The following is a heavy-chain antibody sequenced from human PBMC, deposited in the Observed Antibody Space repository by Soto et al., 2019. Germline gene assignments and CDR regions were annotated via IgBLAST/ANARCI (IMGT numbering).Heavy chain of an antibody. D-gene: IGHD3-10*01. CDR1: GGSISSYY. J-gene: IGHJ3*02. Sequence: QVQLQESGPGLVKPSETLSLTCTVSGGSISSYYWSWIRQPPGKGLEWIGYIYYSGSTNYNPSLXSXVXIXXDTSKNPFSLKLSSVTAADTAVYYCARVWGGAFDIWGQGTMVTVSS. CDR3: ARVWGGAFDI. V-gene: IGHV4-59*01. CDR2: IYYSGST.